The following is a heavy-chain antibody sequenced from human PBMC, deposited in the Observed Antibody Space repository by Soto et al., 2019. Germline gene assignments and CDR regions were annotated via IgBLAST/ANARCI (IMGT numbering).Heavy chain of an antibody. J-gene: IGHJ4*02. Sequence: PSATLALTCTVSGDSISSSSYYWGWIRQPPGKGLEWIGSIYYSGSTYYNPSLKSRVTISVDTSKNQFSLKLSSVIAADTAVYYCARRYGASFDYWGQGTLVTVSS. CDR2: IYYSGST. V-gene: IGHV4-39*07. D-gene: IGHD4-17*01. CDR1: GDSISSSSYY. CDR3: ARRYGASFDY.